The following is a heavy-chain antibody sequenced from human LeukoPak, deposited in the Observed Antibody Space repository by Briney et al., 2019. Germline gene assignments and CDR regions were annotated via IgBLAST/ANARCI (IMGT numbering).Heavy chain of an antibody. CDR2: ISGSGGAT. CDR3: ARGGVDYGSGTYYLMYYFDY. D-gene: IGHD3-10*01. CDR1: GFTFTSYA. J-gene: IGHJ4*02. Sequence: GGSLRLSCAASGFTFTSYAMSWVRQAPGKGLEWVSGISGSGGATYYADSVKGRFTISRDDPHNTLYLQMNSLRAEDTAVYFCARGGVDYGSGTYYLMYYFDYWGQGALVTVSS. V-gene: IGHV3-23*01.